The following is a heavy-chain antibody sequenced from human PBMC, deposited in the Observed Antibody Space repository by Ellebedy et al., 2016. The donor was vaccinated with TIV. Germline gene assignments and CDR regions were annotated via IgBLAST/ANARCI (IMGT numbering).Heavy chain of an antibody. V-gene: IGHV3-48*01. J-gene: IGHJ4*02. CDR3: VRVVGFSWPD. CDR2: ISGSGSVI. CDR1: GFTLSTYS. Sequence: GGSLRLXXAVSGFTLSTYSMNWVRQAPGKGLEWVSYISGSGSVIYYADSVKGRFTITRDNAGNSLFLQMNDLTVDDTAVYYCVRVVGFSWPDWGQGTLVTVSS. D-gene: IGHD2-15*01.